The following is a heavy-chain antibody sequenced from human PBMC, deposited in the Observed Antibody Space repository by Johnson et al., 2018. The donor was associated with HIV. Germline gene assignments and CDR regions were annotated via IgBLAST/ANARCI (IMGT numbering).Heavy chain of an antibody. Sequence: VQLVESGGGVVQPGRSLRLSCAASAFSFSSYWMHWVRQAPGKGLEWVSGISWNSGSIGYADSVKGRFTISRDNAKNSLYLQMNSLRAEDTALYYCAKDHPISVWGQGTMVTVSS. J-gene: IGHJ3*01. CDR2: ISWNSGSI. CDR1: AFSFSSYW. V-gene: IGHV3-9*01. CDR3: AKDHPISV.